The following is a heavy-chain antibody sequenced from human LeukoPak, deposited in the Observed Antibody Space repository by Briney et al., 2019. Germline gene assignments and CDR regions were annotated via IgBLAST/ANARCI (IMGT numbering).Heavy chain of an antibody. J-gene: IGHJ3*02. CDR3: ASLTRKYDFRTDDAFDI. V-gene: IGHV3-7*01. CDR2: IKQDGSEK. CDR1: GFTFSSYW. Sequence: PGGSLRLSCAASGFTFSSYWMSCVRQAPGKGLEWVANIKQDGSEKYYVDSVKGRFTISRDNAKNSLYLQMNSLRAEDTAVYYCASLTRKYDFRTDDAFDIWGQGTMVTVSS. D-gene: IGHD3-3*01.